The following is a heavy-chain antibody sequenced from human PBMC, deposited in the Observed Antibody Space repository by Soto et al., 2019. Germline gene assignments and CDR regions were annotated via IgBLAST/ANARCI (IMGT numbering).Heavy chain of an antibody. D-gene: IGHD2-15*01. CDR1: GFTFSGYG. Sequence: WGSLRLSCAASGFTFSGYGMHWVRQSPGEGLEWVAILANDGSYQYYAESVKGRFTISRDNSKNTLYLQMDSLRPEDTAVYYCARSIGGSSYYPPDYWGQGTLVTVSS. CDR3: ARSIGGSSYYPPDY. J-gene: IGHJ4*02. V-gene: IGHV3-30*03. CDR2: LANDGSYQ.